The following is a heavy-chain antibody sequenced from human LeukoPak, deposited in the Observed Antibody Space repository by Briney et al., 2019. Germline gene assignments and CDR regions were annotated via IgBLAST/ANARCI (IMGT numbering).Heavy chain of an antibody. CDR2: ISYDGSNK. J-gene: IGHJ4*02. V-gene: IGHV3-30-3*01. Sequence: HPGRSLRLSCAASGFTFSSYALHWVRQAPGKGLEWVAVISYDGSNKYYADSVKGRFTISRDNSKDTLYLQMNSLRAEDTAVYYCAKDGLTKKITSWNYFDYWGQGTLVTVSS. CDR3: AKDGLTKKITSWNYFDY. D-gene: IGHD1-20*01. CDR1: GFTFSSYA.